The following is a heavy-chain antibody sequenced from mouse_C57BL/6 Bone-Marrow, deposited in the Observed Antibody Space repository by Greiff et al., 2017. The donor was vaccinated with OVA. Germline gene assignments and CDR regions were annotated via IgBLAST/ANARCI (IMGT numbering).Heavy chain of an antibody. CDR3: ARTLYYYGSSHYYAMDY. CDR1: GFTFSDYY. J-gene: IGHJ4*01. CDR2: ISNGGGST. V-gene: IGHV5-12*01. Sequence: EVMLVESGGGLVQPGGSLKLSCAASGFTFSDYYMYWVRQTPEKRLEWVAYISNGGGSTYYPDTVKGRFTISRDNAKNTLYLQMSRLKSEDTAMYYCARTLYYYGSSHYYAMDYWGQGTSVTVSS. D-gene: IGHD1-1*01.